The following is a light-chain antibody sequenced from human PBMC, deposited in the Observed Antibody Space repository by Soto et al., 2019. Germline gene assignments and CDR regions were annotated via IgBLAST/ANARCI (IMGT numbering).Light chain of an antibody. Sequence: QSALTQPPSASGSPGQSITISCTGTSSDVGGYNYVSWYQQHPGKAPKLIIHEVNKRPPGVPDRFSGSKSGNMASLTVTGLQAEYEADYYCSSYAGSNILIFGEGTKLTVL. CDR2: EVN. J-gene: IGLJ2*01. CDR1: SSDVGGYNY. V-gene: IGLV2-8*01. CDR3: SSYAGSNILI.